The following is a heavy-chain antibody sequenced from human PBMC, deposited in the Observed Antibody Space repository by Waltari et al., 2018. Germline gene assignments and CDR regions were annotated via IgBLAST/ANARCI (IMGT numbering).Heavy chain of an antibody. CDR3: AKAPGLYSLIDY. CDR2: IWYDGSNK. CDR1: GLTLSSFG. D-gene: IGHD2-21*01. J-gene: IGHJ4*02. V-gene: IGHV3-30*18. Sequence: QVRRVESGGGVVQPGRSVRLSCAAPGLTLSSFGMHWVRQAPGKGLEWVAVIWYDGSNKYYADSVKGRFTISRDNSKNTLYLQMNSLRAEDTAMYYWAKAPGLYSLIDYWGQGTLVTVSS.